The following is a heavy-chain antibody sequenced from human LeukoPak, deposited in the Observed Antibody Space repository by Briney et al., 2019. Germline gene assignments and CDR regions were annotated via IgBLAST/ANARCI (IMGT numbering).Heavy chain of an antibody. CDR1: GGSFSGYY. V-gene: IGHV4-34*01. CDR3: ARGYGSGSYYHV. CDR2: INRGGRP. Sequence: SETLSLTCAVYGGSFSGYYWSWIRHPPGKGLEWVGEINRGGRPNYNPSLKSRVTISVDTSKNQFSLKMSSLTAADTAVYYCARGYGSGSYYHVWGKGTTVTVSS. D-gene: IGHD3-10*01. J-gene: IGHJ6*04.